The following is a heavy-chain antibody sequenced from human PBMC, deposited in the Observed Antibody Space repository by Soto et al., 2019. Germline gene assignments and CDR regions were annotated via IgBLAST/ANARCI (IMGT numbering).Heavy chain of an antibody. CDR1: GGSISSGDYY. V-gene: IGHV4-30-4*01. CDR3: ARDAHGGNGGNWFDP. Sequence: PSETLSLTCTVSGGSISSGDYYWSWIRQPPGKGLGWIGYIYYSGSTYYNPSLKSRVTISVDTSKNQFSLKLSSVTAADTAVYYCARDAHGGNGGNWFDPWGQGTLVTVSS. CDR2: IYYSGST. D-gene: IGHD2-15*01. J-gene: IGHJ5*02.